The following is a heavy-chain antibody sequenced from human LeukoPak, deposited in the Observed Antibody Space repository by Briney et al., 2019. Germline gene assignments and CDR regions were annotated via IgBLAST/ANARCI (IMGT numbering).Heavy chain of an antibody. V-gene: IGHV4-39*01. D-gene: IGHD6-13*01. Sequence: PSETLSLTCTVSGGSLSSSSYYWGWLRQPPGKGLEWVGRNYYRGSPYYNPSLKSRVTISVDTSKNHVSLKLSSVTAADTAVYYCARCEGGSKDSSSWFRFDPWGQGTLVTVSS. CDR3: ARCEGGSKDSSSWFRFDP. CDR1: GGSLSSSSYY. CDR2: NYYRGSP. J-gene: IGHJ5*02.